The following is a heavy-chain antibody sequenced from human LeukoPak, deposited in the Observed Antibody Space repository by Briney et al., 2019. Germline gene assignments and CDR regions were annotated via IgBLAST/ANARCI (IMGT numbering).Heavy chain of an antibody. Sequence: SETLSLICTVSGGSISSYYWSWIRQPPGKGLEWIGYIYYSGSTNYNPSLKSRVTISVDTSKNQFSLKLSSVTAADTAVYYCARGMSSSWESNYYYYGMDVWGQGTTVTVSS. D-gene: IGHD6-6*01. CDR1: GGSISSYY. V-gene: IGHV4-59*01. CDR3: ARGMSSSWESNYYYYGMDV. CDR2: IYYSGST. J-gene: IGHJ6*02.